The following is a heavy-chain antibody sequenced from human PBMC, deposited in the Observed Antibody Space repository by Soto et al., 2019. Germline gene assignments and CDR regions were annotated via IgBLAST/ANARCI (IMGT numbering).Heavy chain of an antibody. CDR3: ATSGLDYYDSSGYFAGFDY. CDR1: GFTFSSSA. J-gene: IGHJ4*02. D-gene: IGHD3-22*01. V-gene: IGHV3-33*01. Sequence: GGSLRLSCAASGFTFSSSAMHWVRQAPGKGLEWVAIIWYDGSNKFYADSVQGRFTISRDNSNNTLFLQMNSLRAEDTAVYYCATSGLDYYDSSGYFAGFDYWGQGT. CDR2: IWYDGSNK.